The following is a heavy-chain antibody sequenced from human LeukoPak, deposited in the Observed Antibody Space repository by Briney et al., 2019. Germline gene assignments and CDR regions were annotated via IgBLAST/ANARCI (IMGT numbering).Heavy chain of an antibody. J-gene: IGHJ4*02. D-gene: IGHD3-22*01. CDR1: GFTFSSYG. Sequence: GGSLRLSCAASGFTFSSYGMHWVRQAPGKGLEWVAVIWYDGSNKYYADSVKARFTISRDNSKNTLYLQMNSLRAEDTAVYYCARDGGVVITNGIGYWGQGTLVTVSS. V-gene: IGHV3-33*01. CDR3: ARDGGVVITNGIGY. CDR2: IWYDGSNK.